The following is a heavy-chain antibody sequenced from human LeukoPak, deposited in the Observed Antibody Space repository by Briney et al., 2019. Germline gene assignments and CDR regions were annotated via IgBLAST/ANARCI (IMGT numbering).Heavy chain of an antibody. V-gene: IGHV5-51*01. D-gene: IGHD4/OR15-4a*01. CDR2: IYPGDFEI. CDR1: GYSFTSYW. CDR3: ARRASLNAFDI. Sequence: GESLKISCKGSGYSFTSYWIGWVRQMPGKGLEWMGIIYPGDFEIRYSLSSQGQVTISGNKSTSTVYLQWRSQRASDTAMYYCARRASLNAFDIWGQGTMVTVSS. J-gene: IGHJ3*02.